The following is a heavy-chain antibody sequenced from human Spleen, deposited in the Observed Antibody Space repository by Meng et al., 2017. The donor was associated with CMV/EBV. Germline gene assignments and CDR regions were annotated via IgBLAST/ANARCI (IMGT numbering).Heavy chain of an antibody. CDR3: ARDRSGSFLALYYYGMDV. V-gene: IGHV3-20*04. CDR2: INWNGGST. J-gene: IGHJ6*02. Sequence: LSLTCAASGFTFDDYGMSWVRQAPGKGLEWVSGINWNGGSTGYADSVKGRFTISRDNAKNSLYLQMNSLRAEDTALYYCARDRSGSFLALYYYGMDVWGQGTTVTVSS. D-gene: IGHD1-26*01. CDR1: GFTFDDYG.